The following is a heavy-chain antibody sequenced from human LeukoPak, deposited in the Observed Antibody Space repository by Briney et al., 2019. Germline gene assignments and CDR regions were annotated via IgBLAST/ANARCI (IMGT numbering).Heavy chain of an antibody. CDR3: AKDSYYDYVWGSYRYTNQFDS. CDR2: ISGSGGST. J-gene: IGHJ4*02. D-gene: IGHD3-16*02. Sequence: AGGSLRLSCAASGFTFSSYGISWVRQAPGKGLEWVSAISGSGGSTYYADSVKGRFTISRDNSKNTLYLQMNSLRAEDTAVYYCAKDSYYDYVWGSYRYTNQFDSWGQGTLVTVSS. CDR1: GFTFSSYG. V-gene: IGHV3-23*01.